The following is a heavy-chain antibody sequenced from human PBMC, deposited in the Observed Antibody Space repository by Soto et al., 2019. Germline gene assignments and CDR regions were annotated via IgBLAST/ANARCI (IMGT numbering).Heavy chain of an antibody. V-gene: IGHV4-34*01. CDR3: ARALREYYYDSSGYYPKYYFDY. Sequence: QVQLQQWGAGLLKPSETLSLTCAVYGGSFSGYYWSWIRQPPGKGLEWIGEINHSGSTNYNPSLKGRVTISVDTSKNQFSLKLSSVTAADTAVYYCARALREYYYDSSGYYPKYYFDYWGQGTLVTVSS. CDR2: INHSGST. D-gene: IGHD3-22*01. J-gene: IGHJ4*02. CDR1: GGSFSGYY.